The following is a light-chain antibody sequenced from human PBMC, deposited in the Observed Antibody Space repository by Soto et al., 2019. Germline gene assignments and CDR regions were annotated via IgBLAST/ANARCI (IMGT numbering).Light chain of an antibody. CDR2: DTS. CDR3: QQYNNWPFS. J-gene: IGKJ5*01. CDR1: QSVRNK. Sequence: EIVLTQSPATLSVSPGTRSTLSCRVSQSVRNKVAWYQHKPGQTPRVIIYDTSTRAAGIPARFSGSGYGTDFTLTISGLQSEDSAVYFCQQYNNWPFSFGQGARLEIK. V-gene: IGKV3-15*01.